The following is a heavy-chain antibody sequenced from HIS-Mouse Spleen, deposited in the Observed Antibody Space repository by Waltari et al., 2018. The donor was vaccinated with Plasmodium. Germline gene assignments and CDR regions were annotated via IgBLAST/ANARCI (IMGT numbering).Heavy chain of an antibody. CDR3: ARGPAAAGNWRHYGMDV. D-gene: IGHD6-13*01. J-gene: IGHJ6*02. CDR2: IYTSGST. Sequence: QVQLQESGPGLVKPSETLSLNCTVSGGYISSYYWHWIRQPAGKGLEWIGRIYTSGSTNYNPSLKSRVTMSVDTSKNQFSLKLSSVTAADTAVYYCARGPAAAGNWRHYGMDVWGQGTTVTVSS. V-gene: IGHV4-4*07. CDR1: GGYISSYY.